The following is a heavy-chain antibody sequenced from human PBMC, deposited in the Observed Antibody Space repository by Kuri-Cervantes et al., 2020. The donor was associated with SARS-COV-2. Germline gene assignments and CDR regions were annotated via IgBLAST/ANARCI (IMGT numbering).Heavy chain of an antibody. CDR3: ANWRRRIAAAGPFDY. CDR2: ISGSGGST. J-gene: IGHJ4*02. V-gene: IGHV3-23*01. CDR1: GFTFSSFA. Sequence: GESLKISCAASGFTFSSFAMTWVRQAPGKGLEWVSAISGSGGSTYYADSVKGRFTISRDNSKNTLYLQMNSPRAEDTAVYYCANWRRRIAAAGPFDYWGQGTLVTVFS. D-gene: IGHD6-13*01.